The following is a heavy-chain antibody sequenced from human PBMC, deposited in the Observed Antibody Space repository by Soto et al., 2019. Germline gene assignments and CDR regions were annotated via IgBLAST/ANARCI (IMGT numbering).Heavy chain of an antibody. CDR2: IYYSGSP. D-gene: IGHD3-3*01. CDR1: GGSISSGGYY. Sequence: QVQLQESGPGLVKPSQTLSLTCTVSGGSISSGGYYWSWIRQHPGKGLEWIGYIYYSGSPYYNPSLKSRVTISVDTSKNQFSLKLSSVTAADTAVYYCARDRRITIFGVVTETYFDYWGQGTLVTVSS. V-gene: IGHV4-31*03. J-gene: IGHJ4*02. CDR3: ARDRRITIFGVVTETYFDY.